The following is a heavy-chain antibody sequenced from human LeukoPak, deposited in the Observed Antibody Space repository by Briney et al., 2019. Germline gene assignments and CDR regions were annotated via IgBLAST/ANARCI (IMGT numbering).Heavy chain of an antibody. CDR2: ISGNGAST. V-gene: IGHV3-23*01. D-gene: IGHD6-13*01. Sequence: GGSLRLSCAASGFTFSSYAMSWVRQAPGKGLEWVSSISGNGASTYYADSVKGRFTISRDNSKNTLYRQMNSLRAEDTAVYYCAKRMGPSIAATDLDYWGQGTLVTVSS. J-gene: IGHJ4*02. CDR3: AKRMGPSIAATDLDY. CDR1: GFTFSSYA.